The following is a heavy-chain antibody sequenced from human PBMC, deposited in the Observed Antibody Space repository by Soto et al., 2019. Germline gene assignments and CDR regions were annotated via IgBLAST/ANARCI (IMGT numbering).Heavy chain of an antibody. D-gene: IGHD3-22*01. J-gene: IGHJ6*02. Sequence: QVQLRQWGAGLLKPSETLVLTCAVSGGSFTDYYWGWIRQSPGKGLEWIGEINHSASSTYNPSLAIRVTILVDSSNNQFSLRLTSVTAADTAMYYCARGEYDSSGLYSWAPLGFDVWGQGTTVTVSS. CDR3: ARGEYDSSGLYSWAPLGFDV. CDR1: GGSFTDYY. V-gene: IGHV4-34*01. CDR2: INHSASS.